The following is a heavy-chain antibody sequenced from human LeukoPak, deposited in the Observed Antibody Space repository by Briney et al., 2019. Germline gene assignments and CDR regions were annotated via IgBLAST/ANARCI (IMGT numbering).Heavy chain of an antibody. J-gene: IGHJ4*02. CDR3: RAGAGWSIDY. CDR2: LKQDGSER. CDR1: GFSFSNYW. Sequence: GGSLRLSCAASGFSFSNYWMNWVRQAPGKGLEWVAILKQDGSERLYVDSVKVRFTISRDNAKNSLFLQMHSLRAEDTAVYYCRAGAGWSIDYWGQGTLVTVSS. D-gene: IGHD2-15*01. V-gene: IGHV3-7*01.